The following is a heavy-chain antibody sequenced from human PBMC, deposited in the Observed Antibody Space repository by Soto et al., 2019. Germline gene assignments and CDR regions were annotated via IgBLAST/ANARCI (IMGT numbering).Heavy chain of an antibody. Sequence: QAQLMQSGAEVKKPGSSVKVSCKASGGTFSGSAINWVRQAPGQGLEWMGGIIPLLGITDYGQKFKGRITIAADESTGTAYMDLRGLRSEDTAVYYCARDPRSITGTTSSEDFQHWGQGTLVSVSS. CDR3: ARDPRSITGTTSSEDFQH. J-gene: IGHJ1*01. D-gene: IGHD1-20*01. CDR1: GGTFSGSA. V-gene: IGHV1-69*01. CDR2: IIPLLGIT.